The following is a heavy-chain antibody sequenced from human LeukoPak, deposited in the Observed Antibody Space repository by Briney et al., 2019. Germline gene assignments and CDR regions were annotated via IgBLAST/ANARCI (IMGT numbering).Heavy chain of an antibody. J-gene: IGHJ4*02. CDR1: GFTFSSYT. D-gene: IGHD5-18*01. Sequence: GGSLRLSCAASGFTFSSYTINWVRQAPGKGLEWVSSISSSGSYIYYADSVKGRFTVSRDNAKSSLYLQMKSLRAEDTAVYYCARDRGSRRYNNGYSEYWGQGTLVTVSS. V-gene: IGHV3-21*01. CDR2: ISSSGSYI. CDR3: ARDRGSRRYNNGYSEY.